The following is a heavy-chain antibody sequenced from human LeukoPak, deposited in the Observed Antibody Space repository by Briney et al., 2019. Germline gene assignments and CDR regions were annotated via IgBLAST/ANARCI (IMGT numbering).Heavy chain of an antibody. J-gene: IGHJ5*02. D-gene: IGHD6-19*01. CDR2: IYYSGST. V-gene: IGHV4-59*01. Sequence: PSETLSLTCTVSGGSISSYYWSWIRQPPGKGLEWIGYIYYSGSTNYNPSLKSRVTISVDTSKNQFSLKLSSVTAADTAVYYCARFRSSGWSPGWFDPWGQGTLVTVSS. CDR3: ARFRSSGWSPGWFDP. CDR1: GGSISSYY.